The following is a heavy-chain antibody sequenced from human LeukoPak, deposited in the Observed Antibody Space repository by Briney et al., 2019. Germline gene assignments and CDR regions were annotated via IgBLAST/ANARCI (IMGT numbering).Heavy chain of an antibody. J-gene: IGHJ3*02. Sequence: SETLSLTCTVSGGSISSSSYYWGWIRQPPGKGLEWIGSIYYSGSTYYNPSLKSRVTISVDTAKNQFSLKLSSVTAADTAVYYCASTMITFGGVIADDAFDIWGQGTMVTVSS. CDR2: IYYSGST. CDR1: GGSISSSSYY. V-gene: IGHV4-39*01. D-gene: IGHD3-16*02. CDR3: ASTMITFGGVIADDAFDI.